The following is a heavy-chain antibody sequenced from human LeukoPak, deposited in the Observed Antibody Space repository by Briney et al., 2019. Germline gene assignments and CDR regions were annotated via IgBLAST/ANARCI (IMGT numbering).Heavy chain of an antibody. CDR3: ARSPRRIAAAGTPYYYYYYYMDV. Sequence: SQTLSLTCAVSGGSISSDSYPWSWIRQPPGKGLEWIGYIYYSGSTYYNPSLKSRVTISVDTSKNQFSLKLSSVTAADTAVYYCARSPRRIAAAGTPYYYYYYYMDVWGKGTTVTISS. V-gene: IGHV4-30-4*07. CDR2: IYYSGST. D-gene: IGHD6-13*01. J-gene: IGHJ6*03. CDR1: GGSISSDSYP.